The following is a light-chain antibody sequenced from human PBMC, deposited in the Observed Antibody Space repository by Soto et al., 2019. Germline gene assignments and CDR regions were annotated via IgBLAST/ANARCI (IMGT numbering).Light chain of an antibody. J-gene: IGLJ1*01. CDR2: NVT. CDR1: GNAVSYQL. V-gene: IGLV2-23*02. Sequence: QSALTQPASVSGSPGQSITISCSGNAVSYQLVSWYQQQPGKAPKLILYNVTRRPSGVSNRLSGFKSGTTASLKITGLQAEDEADYSCCSFVGVTNDVFGNGTKVTVL. CDR3: CSFVGVTNDV.